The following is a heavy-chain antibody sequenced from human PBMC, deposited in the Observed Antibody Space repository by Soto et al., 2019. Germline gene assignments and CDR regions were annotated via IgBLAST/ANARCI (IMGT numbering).Heavy chain of an antibody. J-gene: IGHJ6*02. CDR2: ISGSGGST. CDR3: AREIRISSSSLGYGMDV. D-gene: IGHD6-6*01. Sequence: WGSLRLSCAASGFTFISYAIIFFRHSPFKGLEWVSAISGSGGSTYYADSVKGRFTISRDNSTSTAYMELSSLRSEDTAVYYCAREIRISSSSLGYGMDVWGQGTTVTVSS. CDR1: GFTFISYA. V-gene: IGHV3-23*01.